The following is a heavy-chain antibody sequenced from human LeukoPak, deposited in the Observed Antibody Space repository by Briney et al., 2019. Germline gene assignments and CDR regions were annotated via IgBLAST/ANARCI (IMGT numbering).Heavy chain of an antibody. Sequence: SLKVSCKASGGTFSSYAISWVRQAPGQGLEWMGGIIPIFGTANYAQKFQGRVTITADESTSTAYMELSSLRSEDTAVYYCARDRLELRWFDPWGQGTLVTVSS. CDR2: IIPIFGTA. CDR1: GGTFSSYA. V-gene: IGHV1-69*13. J-gene: IGHJ5*02. CDR3: ARDRLELRWFDP. D-gene: IGHD1-7*01.